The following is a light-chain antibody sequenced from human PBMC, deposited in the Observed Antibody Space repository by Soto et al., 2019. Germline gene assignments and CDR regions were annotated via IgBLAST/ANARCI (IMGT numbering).Light chain of an antibody. CDR2: SNN. CDR3: ASCEDSRNGVV. Sequence: QSVLTQPPSASGTPGQRVTISCSGSSSNIGSNTVNWYQQLPGTAPKLLIYSNNKRPSGVPDRFSGSKSGTSASLAISGLQSEDEADYYCASCEDSRNGVVFGGGTKLTVL. J-gene: IGLJ2*01. CDR1: SSNIGSNT. V-gene: IGLV1-44*01.